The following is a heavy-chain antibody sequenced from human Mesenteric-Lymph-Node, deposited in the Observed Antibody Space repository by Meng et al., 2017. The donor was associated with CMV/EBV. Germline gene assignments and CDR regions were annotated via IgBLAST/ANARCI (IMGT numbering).Heavy chain of an antibody. CDR2: ISDNGYSI. J-gene: IGHJ2*01. Sequence: GESLKISCVGSGFSFSDFYMSWIRQAPGKGLEWLSYISDNGYSIYYAESVKGRFTISRDNAKNSLYLQMNSLRVEDTAVYFCVGLPKSGHWHFDLWGRGTLVTVSS. D-gene: IGHD1-26*01. V-gene: IGHV3-11*04. CDR3: VGLPKSGHWHFDL. CDR1: GFSFSDFY.